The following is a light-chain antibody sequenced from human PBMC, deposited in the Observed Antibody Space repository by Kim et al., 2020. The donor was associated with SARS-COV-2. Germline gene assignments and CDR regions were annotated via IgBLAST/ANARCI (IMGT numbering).Light chain of an antibody. CDR2: SKN. J-gene: IGLJ3*02. V-gene: IGLV1-44*01. Sequence: GQRVTISCSGSSSNIGSNTVNWYQQLPGTAPKLLIYSKNQRPSGVPDRFSGSKSGTSASLAISGLQSEDEADYHCAAWDDSLNGWVFGGGTQLTVL. CDR1: SSNIGSNT. CDR3: AAWDDSLNGWV.